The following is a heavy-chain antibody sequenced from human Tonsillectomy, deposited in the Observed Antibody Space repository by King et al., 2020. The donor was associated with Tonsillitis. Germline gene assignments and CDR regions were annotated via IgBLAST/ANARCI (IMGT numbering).Heavy chain of an antibody. Sequence: VQLPQWGAGLLKPSETLSLTCAVYSGSFSGYYWSWIRQPPGKGLEWIGKINHSGRTNYNPSLKSRVTISVDTSKNQFSLKLSSVTAADTAVYYGAMNYDILTGCYDYWGQGTLVTVSS. CDR2: INHSGRT. CDR1: SGSFSGYY. CDR3: AMNYDILTGCYDY. V-gene: IGHV4-34*01. D-gene: IGHD3-9*01. J-gene: IGHJ4*02.